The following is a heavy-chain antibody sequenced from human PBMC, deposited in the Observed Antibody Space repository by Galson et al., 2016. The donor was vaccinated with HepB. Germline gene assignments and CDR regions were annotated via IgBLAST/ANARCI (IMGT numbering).Heavy chain of an antibody. CDR2: MYYSGST. D-gene: IGHD3-16*01. V-gene: IGHV4-39*01. CDR1: GGSISSISYY. CDR3: ASLSGDHMITFGGPLPACYFHC. J-gene: IGHJ4*02. Sequence: SETLSLTCTVSGGSISSISYYWGWIRQPPGKGLEWIGSMYYSGSTYYNPSLKSRVTMSVDTSKNQFSLKLSSVTAADTAVYYCASLSGDHMITFGGPLPACYFHCWGQGTLVTVSS.